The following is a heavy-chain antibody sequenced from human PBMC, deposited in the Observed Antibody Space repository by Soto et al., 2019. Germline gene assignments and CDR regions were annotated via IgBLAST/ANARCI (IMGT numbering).Heavy chain of an antibody. CDR3: ATWHEREHAYDV. CDR1: GFTISGKKY. CDR2: LYDLDGS. D-gene: IGHD1-1*01. J-gene: IGHJ3*01. V-gene: IGHV3-53*01. Sequence: DVQLVESGGGLIQPGASLRLSCAAFGFTISGKKYVAWVRQAPGKGLEWVSALYDLDGSFYAASVKGRFTTSSDSSKTTVYLQMNDLRPDDTAVYYCATWHEREHAYDVGGQGTTFTVSS.